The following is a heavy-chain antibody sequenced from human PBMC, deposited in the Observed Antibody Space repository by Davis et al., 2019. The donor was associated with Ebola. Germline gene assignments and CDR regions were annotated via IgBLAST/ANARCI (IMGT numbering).Heavy chain of an antibody. V-gene: IGHV3-53*04. CDR1: GVTVSSNY. CDR3: ARAGDYTMYFDY. D-gene: IGHD4-11*01. CDR2: IYSGGTT. J-gene: IGHJ4*02. Sequence: GGSLRLSCTASGVTVSSNYMSWVRQAPGKGLEWVSVIYSGGTTYYADSVVGRFTISRHNSENTLYLQMNNLKLEDTAVYFCARAGDYTMYFDYWGRGTLVTVSS.